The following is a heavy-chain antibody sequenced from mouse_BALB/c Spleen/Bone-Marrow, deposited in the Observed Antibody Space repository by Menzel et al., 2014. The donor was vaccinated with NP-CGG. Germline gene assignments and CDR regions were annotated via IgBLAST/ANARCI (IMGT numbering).Heavy chain of an antibody. D-gene: IGHD1-2*01. CDR2: INPDSSTI. CDR3: ARQGYYGYSDY. CDR1: GFDFSRYW. J-gene: IGHJ2*01. Sequence: VQLQQSGGGLVQPGGSLKLSCAASGFDFSRYWMSWVRQAPGKGLEWIGEINPDSSTINYTPSLKDKFIISRDNAKNTPYLQMRKVRSEDTALYYCARQGYYGYSDYWGQGTTLTVSS. V-gene: IGHV4-1*02.